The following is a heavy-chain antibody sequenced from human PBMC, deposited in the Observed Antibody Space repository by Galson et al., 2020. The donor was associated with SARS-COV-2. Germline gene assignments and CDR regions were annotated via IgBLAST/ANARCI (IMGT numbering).Heavy chain of an antibody. J-gene: IGHJ6*03. CDR2: INISGST. Sequence: SQTLSLTCAVYGGSFSGYSWTWIRQPPGKGLEWIGEINISGSTTYSPSLKSRVTISVDTSNNQFSLNLRSLTAADTAVYYCARGHRGVVPSPVLGLGPYYSYYYMDVWGKGTAVTVSS. CDR1: GGSFSGYS. CDR3: ARGHRGVVPSPVLGLGPYYSYYYMDV. V-gene: IGHV4-34*01. D-gene: IGHD3-10*01.